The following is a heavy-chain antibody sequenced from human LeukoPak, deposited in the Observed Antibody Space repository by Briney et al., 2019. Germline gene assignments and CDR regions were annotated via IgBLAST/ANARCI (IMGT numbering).Heavy chain of an antibody. V-gene: IGHV4-59*01. CDR2: VYYSGST. D-gene: IGHD5-12*01. J-gene: IGHJ3*02. CDR3: ARGRLASLVDAFDI. CDR1: GFTFSSYA. Sequence: PGGSLRLSCAASGFTFSSYAMSWVRQPPGKGLEWIGYVYYSGSTDYNPSLRSRVTISLDTSKNRFSLKLTSVTAADTALYYCARGRLASLVDAFDIWGQGTMVTVSP.